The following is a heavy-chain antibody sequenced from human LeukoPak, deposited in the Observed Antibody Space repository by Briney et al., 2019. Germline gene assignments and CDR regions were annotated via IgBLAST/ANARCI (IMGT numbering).Heavy chain of an antibody. CDR1: GFTFSNYW. Sequence: SGGSLRLSCAPSGFTFSNYWMAWVRQAPGKGLEWVANIKQDGSEEYYVDSVKGRFTIARDNAKNSLYLQMNSLRAEDTALYYCAKGGSDNYYYYYYGMDVWGQGTTVTVSS. V-gene: IGHV3-7*03. D-gene: IGHD3-10*01. CDR3: AKGGSDNYYYYYYGMDV. CDR2: IKQDGSEE. J-gene: IGHJ6*02.